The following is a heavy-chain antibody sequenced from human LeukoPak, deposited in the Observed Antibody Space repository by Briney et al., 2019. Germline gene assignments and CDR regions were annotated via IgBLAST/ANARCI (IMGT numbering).Heavy chain of an antibody. CDR3: AKDLRGYSYGVDY. V-gene: IGHV3-30*18. D-gene: IGHD5-18*01. Sequence: GGPLRLSCAASGFTFSSYGMHWVRQAPGKGLEWVAVISYDGSNKYYADSVKGRFTISRDNSKNTLYLQMNSLRAEDTAVYYCAKDLRGYSYGVDYWGQGTLVTVSS. CDR1: GFTFSSYG. J-gene: IGHJ4*02. CDR2: ISYDGSNK.